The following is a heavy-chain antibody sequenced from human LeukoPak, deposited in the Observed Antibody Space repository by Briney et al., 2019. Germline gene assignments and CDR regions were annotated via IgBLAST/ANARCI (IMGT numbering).Heavy chain of an antibody. Sequence: PGGSQRLSCEASGFMFSKYWMTWVRQAPGKGLEWVASIRGDGSVKYLLDSVKGRFSISRDNAKNSLSLEMNNLRAEDTAVYYCSRDANYYDSSRHYFDAFDIWGRGTMVTVSS. CDR2: IRGDGSVK. D-gene: IGHD3-22*01. J-gene: IGHJ3*02. V-gene: IGHV3-7*01. CDR1: GFMFSKYW. CDR3: SRDANYYDSSRHYFDAFDI.